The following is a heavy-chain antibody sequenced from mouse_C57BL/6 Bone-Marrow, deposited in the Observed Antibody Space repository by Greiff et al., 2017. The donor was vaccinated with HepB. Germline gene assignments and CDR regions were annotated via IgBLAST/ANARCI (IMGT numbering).Heavy chain of an antibody. CDR2: ISSGGDYI. CDR3: TRDYYYGSRGAMDY. Sequence: LQQSGEGLVKPGGSLKLSCAASGFTFSSYAMSWVRQTPEKRLEWVAYISSGGDYIYYADTVKGRFTISRDNARYTLYLQMRSLKSDDTAMYYCTRDYYYGSRGAMDYWGQGTSVTVSS. J-gene: IGHJ4*01. CDR1: GFTFSSYA. V-gene: IGHV5-9-1*02. D-gene: IGHD1-1*01.